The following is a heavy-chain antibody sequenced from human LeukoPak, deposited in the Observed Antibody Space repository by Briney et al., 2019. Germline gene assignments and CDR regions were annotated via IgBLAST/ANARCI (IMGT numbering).Heavy chain of an antibody. D-gene: IGHD3-22*01. CDR3: ARDTVPYYYDSSGYYP. CDR1: GFTFSSYW. Sequence: PGGSLRLSCAASGFTFSSYWMSWVRQAPGKGLEWVANIKQDGSEKYYVDSVKGRFTISRDNAKNSLYLQMNSLRAEDTAVYYCARDTVPYYYDSSGYYPWGQGTLVTVSS. J-gene: IGHJ5*02. V-gene: IGHV3-7*01. CDR2: IKQDGSEK.